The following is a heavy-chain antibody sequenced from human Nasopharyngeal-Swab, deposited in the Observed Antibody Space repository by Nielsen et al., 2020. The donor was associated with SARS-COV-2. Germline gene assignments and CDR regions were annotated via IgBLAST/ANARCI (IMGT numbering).Heavy chain of an antibody. CDR2: ISSSSSYI. Sequence: GGSLRLSCAASGFTFSSYSMNWVRQAPGKGLEWVSSISSSSSYIYYADSMKGRFTISRDNAKNSLYLQMSSLRAEDTAVCYCARGPRDGYNPNWFDPWGQGTLVTVSS. J-gene: IGHJ5*02. CDR1: GFTFSSYS. D-gene: IGHD5-24*01. V-gene: IGHV3-21*01. CDR3: ARGPRDGYNPNWFDP.